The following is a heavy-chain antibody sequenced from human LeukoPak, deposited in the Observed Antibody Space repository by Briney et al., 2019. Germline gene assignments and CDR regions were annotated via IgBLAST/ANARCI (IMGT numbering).Heavy chain of an antibody. CDR3: ASNVDTAMAKTDY. V-gene: IGHV4-39*01. J-gene: IGHJ4*02. Sequence: PSETLSLTCTVSGGSISSSSYYWGWIRQPPGKGLEWIGSIYYSGSTYYNPSLKSRVTISVDTSKNQFSLKLSSVTAADTAVYYCASNVDTAMAKTDYWGQGTLVTVSS. CDR1: GGSISSSSYY. D-gene: IGHD5-18*01. CDR2: IYYSGST.